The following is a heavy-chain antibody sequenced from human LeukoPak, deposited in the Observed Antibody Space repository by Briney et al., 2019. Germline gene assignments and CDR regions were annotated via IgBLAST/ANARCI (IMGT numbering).Heavy chain of an antibody. CDR3: ARGDLVGATLFDY. V-gene: IGHV4-34*01. CDR1: GGSFSGYY. D-gene: IGHD1-26*01. J-gene: IGHJ4*02. Sequence: PSGTLSLTCAVYGGSFSGYYWSWIRQPPGKGLEWIGEINHGGSTNYNPSLKSRVTISVDTSKNQFSLKLRSVAAADTAVYYCARGDLVGATLFDYWGQGTLVTVSS. CDR2: INHGGST.